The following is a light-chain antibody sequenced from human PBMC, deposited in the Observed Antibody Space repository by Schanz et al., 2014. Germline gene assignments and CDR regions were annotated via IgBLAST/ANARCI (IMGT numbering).Light chain of an antibody. Sequence: QSALTQPRSVSGSPGQSVTISCTGTSSDVGGYNYVSWYQQHPGKAPKLMVYDVSKRPSGVPDRFSGSKSGNTASLTISGLQAEDEADYFCASWDDRLVGVVFGGGTKLTVL. CDR1: SSDVGGYNY. J-gene: IGLJ2*01. V-gene: IGLV2-11*01. CDR3: ASWDDRLVGVV. CDR2: DVS.